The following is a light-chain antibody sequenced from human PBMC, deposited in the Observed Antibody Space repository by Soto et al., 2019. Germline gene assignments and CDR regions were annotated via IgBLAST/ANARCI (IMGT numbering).Light chain of an antibody. V-gene: IGKV3-20*01. CDR1: QSVSSTY. Sequence: RVMTQSPVTLSLSPGERATLSCRASQSVSSTYLAWYQQKPGQAPRLLIYAASSRATGIPDRFSGSGSGTDFTLTIRRLEPEDFAVYYCQQSGSSPFTFGPGTRVDIK. J-gene: IGKJ3*01. CDR3: QQSGSSPFT. CDR2: AAS.